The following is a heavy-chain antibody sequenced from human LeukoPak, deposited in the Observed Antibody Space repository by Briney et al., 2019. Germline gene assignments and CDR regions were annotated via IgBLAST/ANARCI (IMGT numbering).Heavy chain of an antibody. CDR2: ISYDGSNK. D-gene: IGHD5-18*01. J-gene: IGHJ4*02. V-gene: IGHV3-30*03. CDR3: ARERGYSYGVFDY. CDR1: GFTFSSYG. Sequence: GGSLRLSCAASGFTFSSYGMHWVRQAPGKGLEWVAVISYDGSNKYYADSVKGRFTISRDNSKNTLYLHMNSLRAEDTAVYYCARERGYSYGVFDYWGQGTLVTVSS.